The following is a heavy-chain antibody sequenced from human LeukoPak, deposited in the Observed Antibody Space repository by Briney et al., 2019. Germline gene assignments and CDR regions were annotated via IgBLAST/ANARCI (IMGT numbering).Heavy chain of an antibody. J-gene: IGHJ6*02. D-gene: IGHD1-20*01. Sequence: PGGSLRLSCSASGFTFSGYAMHWVRQAPGKGLEYVSVISSNGGSTYYADSVKGRFTISRDNSKNTLYLQMNSLRAGDTAVYYCARDVTGDYGMDVWGQGTTVTVSS. CDR2: ISSNGGST. CDR1: GFTFSGYA. V-gene: IGHV3-64*04. CDR3: ARDVTGDYGMDV.